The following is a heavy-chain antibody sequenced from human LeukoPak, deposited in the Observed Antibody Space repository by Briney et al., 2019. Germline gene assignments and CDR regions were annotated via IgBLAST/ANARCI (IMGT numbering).Heavy chain of an antibody. CDR3: ARHLAEKGSGWYVYYYGMDV. J-gene: IGHJ6*02. CDR2: IYPGDSDT. V-gene: IGHV5-51*01. Sequence: GESLKISCKGSGYSFTSYWIGWVRQMPGKGLEWMGIIYPGDSDTRYSPSFQGQVTISADKSISTAYLQWSSLKASDTAMYYCARHLAEKGSGWYVYYYGMDVWGQGTTVTVSS. CDR1: GYSFTSYW. D-gene: IGHD6-19*01.